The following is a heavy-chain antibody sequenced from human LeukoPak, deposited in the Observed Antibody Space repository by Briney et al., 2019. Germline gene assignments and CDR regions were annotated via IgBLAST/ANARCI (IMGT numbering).Heavy chain of an antibody. Sequence: GGSLRLSCAAPGFTFSSYEMNWVRQAPGKGLEWVSYISSSGSTIYYADSVKGRFTISRDNAKNSLYLQMNSLRAEDTAVYYCARVDYDILTGYYFSRSGMDVWGQGTTVTVSS. V-gene: IGHV3-48*03. J-gene: IGHJ6*02. CDR2: ISSSGSTI. D-gene: IGHD3-9*01. CDR1: GFTFSSYE. CDR3: ARVDYDILTGYYFSRSGMDV.